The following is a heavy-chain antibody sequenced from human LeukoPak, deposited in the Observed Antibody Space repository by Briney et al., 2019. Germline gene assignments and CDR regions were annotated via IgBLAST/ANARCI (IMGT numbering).Heavy chain of an antibody. J-gene: IGHJ6*03. CDR2: IFTSVRT. CDR1: CGSISSYY. Sequence: PSETLSLTCSVSCGSISSYYWSWIRLPAGKGLELIGRIFTSVRTNLNASLKSRVTMSVDTPKNQFSLELTDVTPPGKAVYYCASELEYRSTRLNYYYMDVWGKGTTVTVSS. D-gene: IGHD6-6*01. V-gene: IGHV4-4*07. CDR3: ASELEYRSTRLNYYYMDV.